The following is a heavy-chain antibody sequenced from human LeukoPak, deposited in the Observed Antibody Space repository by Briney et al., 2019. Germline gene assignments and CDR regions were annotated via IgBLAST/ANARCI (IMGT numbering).Heavy chain of an antibody. CDR1: GATFSTYY. Sequence: ASVVSCHASGATFSTYYMHWVRRAPGQGVEWMGWINPNSGGTNYAQKFQGRVTMTRHTSISTAYMELSRLRSYDTAVYYCTTKQWLDYWGQGTLVTVSS. CDR3: TTKQWLDY. CDR2: INPNSGGT. D-gene: IGHD6-19*01. V-gene: IGHV1-2*02. J-gene: IGHJ4*02.